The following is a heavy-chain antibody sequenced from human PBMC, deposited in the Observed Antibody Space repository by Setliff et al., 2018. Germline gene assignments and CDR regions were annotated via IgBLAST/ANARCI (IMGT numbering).Heavy chain of an antibody. Sequence: SETLSLTCTVSGVSIRSYYWSWIRQPPGKGLEWIGYIFYSGSSNYNPSLQSRVSISVDTSKNQLSLKLDSLTAADTAVYFCARLPRTVTHFDYWGEGALVTVSS. J-gene: IGHJ4*02. D-gene: IGHD4-17*01. V-gene: IGHV4-59*01. CDR1: GVSIRSYY. CDR3: ARLPRTVTHFDY. CDR2: IFYSGSS.